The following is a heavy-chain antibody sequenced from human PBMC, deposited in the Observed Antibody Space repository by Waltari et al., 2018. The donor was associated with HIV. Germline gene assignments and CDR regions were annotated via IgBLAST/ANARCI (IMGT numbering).Heavy chain of an antibody. V-gene: IGHV4-39*01. Sequence: QLQLQESGPGLVKASETLSLTCTVSGGSISINNYYWGWIRQPPGKGLEWIGNVYYTGSTYYNPSIKSRVTMSVDTSENQFSLNLRSVTAADTAIYYCARLPRYDFLTWGQGTLVTVSS. CDR1: GGSISINNYY. CDR2: VYYTGST. D-gene: IGHD3-9*01. J-gene: IGHJ5*02. CDR3: ARLPRYDFLT.